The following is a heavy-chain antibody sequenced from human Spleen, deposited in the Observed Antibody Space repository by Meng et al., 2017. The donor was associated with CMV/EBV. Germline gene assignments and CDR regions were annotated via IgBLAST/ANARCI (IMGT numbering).Heavy chain of an antibody. Sequence: ASVKVSCKASGYTFTSYYMHWVRQAPGQGLEWMGIINPSGGSTSYAQKFQGRVTMTRDTSTSTVYMELSSLRSEDTAVYYCARGPRRGGSYGSYYYGMDVWGQGTTVTVSS. J-gene: IGHJ6*02. CDR1: GYTFTSYY. CDR2: INPSGGST. V-gene: IGHV1-46*01. CDR3: ARGPRRGGSYGSYYYGMDV. D-gene: IGHD5-18*01.